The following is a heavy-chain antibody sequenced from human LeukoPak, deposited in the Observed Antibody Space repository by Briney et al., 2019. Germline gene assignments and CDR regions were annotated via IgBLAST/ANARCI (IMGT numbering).Heavy chain of an antibody. V-gene: IGHV1-69-2*01. CDR1: GYTFTDYN. J-gene: IGHJ5*02. CDR3: ATGLPGGP. Sequence: ASVKVSCKASGYTFTDYNMHWVQQAPGKGLEWMGRVDPEDGETIYAEKFQGRVTITADTSTDTAYMELSSLRSEDTAVYYCATGLPGGPWGQGTLVTVSS. D-gene: IGHD3-10*01. CDR2: VDPEDGET.